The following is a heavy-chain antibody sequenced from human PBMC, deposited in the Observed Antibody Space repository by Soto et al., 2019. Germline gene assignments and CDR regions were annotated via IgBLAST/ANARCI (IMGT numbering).Heavy chain of an antibody. CDR1: GYTFTSYA. CDR3: ARAVAVPADFDY. CDR2: INAGNGNT. J-gene: IGHJ4*02. D-gene: IGHD6-19*01. V-gene: IGHV1-3*01. Sequence: ASVKVSCKASGYTFTSYAMHWVRQAPGQRLEWMGWINAGNGNTKYSQKFQGRVTITRDTSASTAYMELSSLRSEDTTVYYCARAVAVPADFDYWGQGTLVTVSS.